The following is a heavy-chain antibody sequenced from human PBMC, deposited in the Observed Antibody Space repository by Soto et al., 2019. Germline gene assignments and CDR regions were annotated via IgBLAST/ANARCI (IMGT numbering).Heavy chain of an antibody. CDR1: GTSIESYY. CDR2: MSYSGTS. V-gene: IGHV4-59*01. D-gene: IGHD4-17*01. Sequence: KPSETLSLTCSVSGTSIESYYWTWLRQAPGKGPEWIGYMSYSGTSDFNPSLKSRVSIIVDTSKSQFSLKLNFVTAADTAIYYCARATYGGLTTGWGPGIPVTV. J-gene: IGHJ4*02. CDR3: ARATYGGLTTG.